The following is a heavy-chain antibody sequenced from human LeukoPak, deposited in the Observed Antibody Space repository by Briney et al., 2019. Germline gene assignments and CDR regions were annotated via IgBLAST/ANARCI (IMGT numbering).Heavy chain of an antibody. D-gene: IGHD3-10*01. CDR1: GFTVSSNY. J-gene: IGHJ4*02. CDR2: IYSGGST. Sequence: GGSLRLSCAASGFTVSSNYMSWVRQAPGKGLEWVSVIYSGGSTYYADSVKGRFTISRDNSKNTLYLQMNSLRAEDTAVYYCARVPMGRYFDYWGQGTLATVSS. V-gene: IGHV3-53*01. CDR3: ARVPMGRYFDY.